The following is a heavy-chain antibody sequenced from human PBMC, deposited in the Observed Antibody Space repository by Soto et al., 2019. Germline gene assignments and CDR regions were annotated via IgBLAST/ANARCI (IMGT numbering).Heavy chain of an antibody. Sequence: GGSLRLSCTTSGFIFGDYAMSWVRQAPGKGLECVSFIRSKIYGGTTEYAASVKGRFTISRDDSKGIAYLQMNALKTADTAVYYCAREEEWELISCYYGMDVWGQGTTVTVSS. CDR2: IRSKIYGGTT. CDR1: GFIFGDYA. D-gene: IGHD1-26*01. V-gene: IGHV3-49*04. J-gene: IGHJ6*02. CDR3: AREEEWELISCYYGMDV.